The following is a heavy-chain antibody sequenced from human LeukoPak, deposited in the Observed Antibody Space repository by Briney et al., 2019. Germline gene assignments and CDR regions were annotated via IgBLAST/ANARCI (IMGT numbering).Heavy chain of an antibody. CDR3: ARGTRVSSSWNPTPSPRRWFDP. CDR1: GYTFTGYY. J-gene: IGHJ5*02. Sequence: ASVKVSCKASGYTFTGYYMHWVRQAPGQGLEWMGWINPNSGGTNYAQKFQGRVTMTRDTSISTAYMELSRLRSDDTAVYYCARGTRVSSSWNPTPSPRRWFDPWGQGTLVTVSS. D-gene: IGHD6-13*01. CDR2: INPNSGGT. V-gene: IGHV1-2*02.